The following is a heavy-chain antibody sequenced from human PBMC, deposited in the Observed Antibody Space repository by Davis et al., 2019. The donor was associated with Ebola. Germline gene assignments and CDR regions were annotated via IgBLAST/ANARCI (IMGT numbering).Heavy chain of an antibody. J-gene: IGHJ6*02. D-gene: IGHD1-1*01. V-gene: IGHV4-30-4*01. CDR3: ARVLPYTNMGDNGMDV. Sequence: MPSETLSLTCTVSGGSISSGDYYWSWIRQPPGKGLEWIGYIYYSGSTYYNPSLKSRVTISVDTSKNQFSLRLSSATAADTAVYYCARVLPYTNMGDNGMDVWGQGTTVTVSS. CDR1: GGSISSGDYY. CDR2: IYYSGST.